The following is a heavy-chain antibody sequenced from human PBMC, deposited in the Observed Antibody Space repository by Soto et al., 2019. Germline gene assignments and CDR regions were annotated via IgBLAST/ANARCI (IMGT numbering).Heavy chain of an antibody. CDR3: ARAKAVVIAALDI. D-gene: IGHD2-21*01. Sequence: GGSRRRSCKASGFMFNNSAITWVRQAPGQGLQWVASVSDNGGSRGGTYYADSVKGRFTISRDNSKNTLYLQLDSLTGADTAVYYCARAKAVVIAALDIWSQGTMVTVSS. J-gene: IGHJ3*02. V-gene: IGHV3-23*01. CDR1: GFMFNNSA. CDR2: VSDNGGSRGGT.